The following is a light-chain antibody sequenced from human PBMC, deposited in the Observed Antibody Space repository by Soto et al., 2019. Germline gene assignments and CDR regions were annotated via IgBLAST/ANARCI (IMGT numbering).Light chain of an antibody. V-gene: IGKV1-33*01. Sequence: DIQTTQSPSSLSASVGDRVTITCQASQDISNYLNWYQQKPGKAPKLLIYDASNLETGVPSRFTGSGSGTDFTFTISSLQPEDIATYYCQQYGNLPRTFGQGTKVEIK. J-gene: IGKJ1*01. CDR1: QDISNY. CDR2: DAS. CDR3: QQYGNLPRT.